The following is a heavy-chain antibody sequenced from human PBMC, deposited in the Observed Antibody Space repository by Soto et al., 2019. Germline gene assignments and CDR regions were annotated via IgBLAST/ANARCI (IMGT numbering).Heavy chain of an antibody. V-gene: IGHV1-69*01. Sequence: QVQLVQSGAEVKKPGSSVKVSRKASGGTFSSYAISWVRQAPGQGLEWMGGIIPIFGTANYAQKFQGRVTITADESTSTAYMELSSLRSEDTAVYYCARDPHSVSGGSFLFDYWGQGTLVTVSS. CDR2: IIPIFGTA. J-gene: IGHJ4*02. CDR1: GGTFSSYA. D-gene: IGHD2-15*01. CDR3: ARDPHSVSGGSFLFDY.